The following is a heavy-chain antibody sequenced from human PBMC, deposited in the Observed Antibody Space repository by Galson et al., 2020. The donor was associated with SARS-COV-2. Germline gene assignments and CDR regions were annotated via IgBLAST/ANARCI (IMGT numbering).Heavy chain of an antibody. D-gene: IGHD2-21*01. CDR2: FIPIFGAA. J-gene: IGHJ5*01. Sequence: SVKVSCKASGGSFSIDSINWVRQAPGQGLEWMGGFIPIFGAAKNAQKFQGRVSISAVESTRTTYMELSSLTSEDTAVYYCARAPEYSPYTWFDSWGQGTLVTVSS. CDR1: GGSFSIDS. V-gene: IGHV1-69*13. CDR3: ARAPEYSPYTWFDS.